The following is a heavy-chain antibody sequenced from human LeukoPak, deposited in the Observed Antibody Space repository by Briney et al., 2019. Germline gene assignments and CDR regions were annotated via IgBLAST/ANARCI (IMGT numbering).Heavy chain of an antibody. CDR2: TYYRSKWYN. CDR1: GDSVSSNSAA. V-gene: IGHV6-1*01. D-gene: IGHD3-10*01. CDR3: ARGAWFGELSPPNWFDP. Sequence: SQTLSLTCAISGDSVSSNSAAWNWIRQSPSRGLEWLGRTYYRSKWYNDYAVSVKSRITINPDTSKNQFSLQLNSVTPEDTAVYYCARGAWFGELSPPNWFDPWGQGTLVTVSS. J-gene: IGHJ5*02.